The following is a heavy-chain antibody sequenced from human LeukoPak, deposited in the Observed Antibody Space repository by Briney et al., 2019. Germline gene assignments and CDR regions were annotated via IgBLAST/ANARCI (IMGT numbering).Heavy chain of an antibody. CDR3: TRASLSGSYFFY. D-gene: IGHD1-26*01. Sequence: PGGSLRLSCAASGFTFSDHYMDWVRQTPGKGLEWVGRSRNKANSYTTEYTASVKGRFTISRDDSKNSLFLQMNSLKTDDTAVYYCTRASLSGSYFFYWGQGALVTVSS. CDR2: SRNKANSYTT. CDR1: GFTFSDHY. V-gene: IGHV3-72*01. J-gene: IGHJ4*02.